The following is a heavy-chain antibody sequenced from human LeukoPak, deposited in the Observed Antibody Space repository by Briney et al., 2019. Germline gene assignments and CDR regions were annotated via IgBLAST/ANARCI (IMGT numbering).Heavy chain of an antibody. V-gene: IGHV4-59*01. CDR2: IFHSGTT. CDR1: GGSISSYY. J-gene: IGHJ6*03. Sequence: SETLSLTCTVSGGSISSYYWSWIRQPPGKGLEWVGYIFHSGTTKYNPSLKSRVTISMDTSVSQFSLKLNSVAAADSDVYFCARDGSGGDYYYMDVWGKGTTVIVSS. CDR3: ARDGSGGDYYYMDV. D-gene: IGHD1-26*01.